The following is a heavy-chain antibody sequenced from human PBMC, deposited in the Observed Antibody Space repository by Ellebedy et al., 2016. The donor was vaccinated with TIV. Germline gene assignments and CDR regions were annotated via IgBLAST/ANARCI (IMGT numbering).Heavy chain of an antibody. CDR3: ARGRGVGETADF. V-gene: IGHV1-46*01. CDR1: GYSFTTYY. D-gene: IGHD1-26*01. J-gene: IGHJ4*02. Sequence: AASVKVSCKASGYSFTTYYIHWVRQSPGHGLEWMGLIDPSDGSMTSPLKFRARITMTRDTSTDTLYMEMSSLRNDDTAVYYCARGRGVGETADFWGQGTPVTVSS. CDR2: IDPSDGSM.